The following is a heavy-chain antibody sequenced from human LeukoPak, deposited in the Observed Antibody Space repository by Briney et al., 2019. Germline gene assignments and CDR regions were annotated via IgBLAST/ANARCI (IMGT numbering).Heavy chain of an antibody. Sequence: GGSLRLSCAASGFTFSSYWMHWVRKAPGKGLVWVSRINSDGSSTSYADSVKGRFTISRDNSKNTLYLQMNSLRAEDTAVYYCAKMEYKDIVVVPAALNWFDPWGQGTLVTVSS. J-gene: IGHJ5*02. V-gene: IGHV3-74*01. CDR2: INSDGSST. CDR1: GFTFSSYW. D-gene: IGHD2-2*01. CDR3: AKMEYKDIVVVPAALNWFDP.